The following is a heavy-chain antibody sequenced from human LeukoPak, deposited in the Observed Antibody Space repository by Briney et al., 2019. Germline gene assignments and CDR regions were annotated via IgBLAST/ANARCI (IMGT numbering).Heavy chain of an antibody. Sequence: GESLKISCRGSGYSFTSYWISWVRQMPGKGLEWMGRIDPSDSYTNYSPSFQGHVTISADKSISTAYLRWSSLKASDTAMYYCATTRDIVGLGMDVWGKGTTVTVSS. CDR2: IDPSDSYT. CDR1: GYSFTSYW. V-gene: IGHV5-10-1*01. CDR3: ATTRDIVGLGMDV. D-gene: IGHD5-12*01. J-gene: IGHJ6*04.